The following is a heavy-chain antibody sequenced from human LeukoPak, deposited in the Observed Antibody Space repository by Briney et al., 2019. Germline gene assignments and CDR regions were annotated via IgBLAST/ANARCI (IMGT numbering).Heavy chain of an antibody. V-gene: IGHV1-24*01. J-gene: IGHJ4*02. D-gene: IGHD3-10*01. CDR3: ATNGPRLLWLGELSGGDY. CDR1: GYTLTELS. Sequence: ASVKVSCKVSGYTLTELSMHWVRQAPGKRLEWMGGFDPEDGETIYAQKFQGRVTMTEDTSTDTAYMELSSMRSEDTAVYYCATNGPRLLWLGELSGGDYWGQGTLVTVSS. CDR2: FDPEDGET.